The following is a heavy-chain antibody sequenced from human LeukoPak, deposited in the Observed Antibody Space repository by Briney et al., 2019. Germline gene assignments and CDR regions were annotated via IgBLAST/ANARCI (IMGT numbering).Heavy chain of an antibody. Sequence: SETLSLTCAVYGGSFSGYYWSWIRQPPGKGLEWIGGINHSGSTNYNPSLKSRVTISVDTSKNQFSLKLSSVTAADTAVYYCARGRIAAAGTVPNYFDYWGQGTLVTVSS. V-gene: IGHV4-34*01. D-gene: IGHD6-13*01. CDR2: INHSGST. CDR3: ARGRIAAAGTVPNYFDY. CDR1: GGSFSGYY. J-gene: IGHJ4*02.